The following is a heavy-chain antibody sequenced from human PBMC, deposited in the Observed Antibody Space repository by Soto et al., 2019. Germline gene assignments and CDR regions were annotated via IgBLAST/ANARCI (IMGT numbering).Heavy chain of an antibody. CDR1: GFTFGDYA. CDR3: TRDQGGDFWSGYYFRY. D-gene: IGHD3-3*01. J-gene: IGHJ4*02. CDR2: IRSKAYGGTT. Sequence: GGSLRLSCTASGFTFGDYAMSWFRQAPGKGLEWVGFIRSKAYGGTTEYAASVKGRFTISRDDSKSIAYLQMNSLKTEDTAVYYCTRDQGGDFWSGYYFRYWGQGTLVTVSS. V-gene: IGHV3-49*03.